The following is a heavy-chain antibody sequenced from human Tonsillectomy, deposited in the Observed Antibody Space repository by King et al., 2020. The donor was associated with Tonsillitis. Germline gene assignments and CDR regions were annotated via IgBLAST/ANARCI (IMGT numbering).Heavy chain of an antibody. J-gene: IGHJ3*01. CDR2: VNYNGRS. Sequence: QLQESGPGLVQPWETLSLDCIVSGGSIIDASYYWGWIRQAPGKGLEWLGLVNYNGRSYSNPSLRSRVTISVDTSKNQFSLRLTSLTAADTAVFYCARTELSYSGGLRGRWYPEGGFDVWGQGTMVTVSS. D-gene: IGHD5-12*01. CDR3: ARTELSYSGGLRGRWYPEGGFDV. CDR1: GGSIIDASYY. V-gene: IGHV4-39*01.